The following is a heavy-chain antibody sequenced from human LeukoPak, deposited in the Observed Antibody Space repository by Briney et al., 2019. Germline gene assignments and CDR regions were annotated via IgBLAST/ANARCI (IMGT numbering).Heavy chain of an antibody. CDR2: IWYDGSNK. CDR3: ARDGLRWYPPAYYMDV. D-gene: IGHD4-23*01. V-gene: IGHV3-33*01. CDR1: GFTFSSYG. J-gene: IGHJ6*03. Sequence: PGGSLRLSCAASGFTFSSYGMHWVRQAPGKGLEWVAVIWYDGSNKYYADSVKGRFTISRDNSKNTLYLQMNSLRAEDTAVYYCARDGLRWYPPAYYMDVWGKGTTVTVSS.